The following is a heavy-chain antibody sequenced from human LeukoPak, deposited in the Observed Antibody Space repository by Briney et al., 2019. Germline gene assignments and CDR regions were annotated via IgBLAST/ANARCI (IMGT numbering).Heavy chain of an antibody. J-gene: IGHJ4*02. Sequence: QPGGSLRLSCVASGFTFTSYAMSWVRQAPGKGLESVSTARASGGITYYADSVKGRFTISRDSSKNTLHLQMNSLRAEDTAVYYCAKVIAAAGRWFFDYWSQGTLVTVSS. D-gene: IGHD6-13*01. CDR1: GFTFTSYA. CDR3: AKVIAAAGRWFFDY. CDR2: ARASGGIT. V-gene: IGHV3-23*01.